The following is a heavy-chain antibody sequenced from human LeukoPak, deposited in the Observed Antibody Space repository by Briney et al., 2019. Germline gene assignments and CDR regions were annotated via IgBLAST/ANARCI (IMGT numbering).Heavy chain of an antibody. CDR1: GYSISCGYY. CDR3: ARLPPRRTRDIVVVPAAVVDY. V-gene: IGHV4-38-2*01. J-gene: IGHJ4*02. CDR2: IYHSGST. Sequence: SETLSLTCAVSGYSISCGYYWGWIRQPPGKGLEWIGSIYHSGSTYYNPSLKSRVTISVDTSKNQFSLKLSSVTAADTAVYYCARLPPRRTRDIVVVPAAVVDYWGQGTLVTVSS. D-gene: IGHD2-2*01.